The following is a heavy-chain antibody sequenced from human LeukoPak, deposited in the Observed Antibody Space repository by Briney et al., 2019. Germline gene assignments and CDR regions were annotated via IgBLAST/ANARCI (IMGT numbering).Heavy chain of an antibody. CDR3: ARGRKVSGVRRINWARHENYFFYYIDV. CDR2: IHHNGTT. Sequence: SETLSLTCAVYGGSFSDSYWTWIRPRPGKGLEWIGEIHHNGTTNFNPSLQSRVSISVDTAKNQFFLRVASMTAADTALYYCARGRKVSGVRRINWARHENYFFYYIDVWGKGTSVSVSS. V-gene: IGHV4-34*01. D-gene: IGHD1-14*01. CDR1: GGSFSDSY. J-gene: IGHJ6*03.